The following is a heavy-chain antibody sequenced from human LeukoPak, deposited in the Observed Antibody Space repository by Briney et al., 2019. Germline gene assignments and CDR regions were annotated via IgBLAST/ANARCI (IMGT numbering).Heavy chain of an antibody. Sequence: PSETLSLTCSVSGDSISSGSYYWSWIRQPAGKGLEWIGRIYTSGTTTYNPSLKSRVTISVDTSKNQFSLQLNSVTAADTALYYCVRDTRYDMDVWGKGTTVTVSS. CDR3: VRDTRYDMDV. V-gene: IGHV4-61*02. CDR2: IYTSGTT. J-gene: IGHJ6*03. CDR1: GDSISSGSYY.